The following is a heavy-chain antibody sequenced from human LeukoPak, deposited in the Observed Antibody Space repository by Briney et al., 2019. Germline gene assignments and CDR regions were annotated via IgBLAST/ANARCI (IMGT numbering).Heavy chain of an antibody. CDR1: GFTFGDYA. CDR2: IRSKAYGGTT. J-gene: IGHJ4*02. D-gene: IGHD5-24*01. V-gene: IGHV3-49*04. CDR3: TRDHVEAGLGYFDY. Sequence: GGSLRPSCTASGFTFGDYAMSWVRQAPGKGLEWVGFIRSKAYGGTTEYAASVKGRFTISRDDSKSIAYLQMNSLKTEDTAVYYCTRDHVEAGLGYFDYWGQGTLVTVSS.